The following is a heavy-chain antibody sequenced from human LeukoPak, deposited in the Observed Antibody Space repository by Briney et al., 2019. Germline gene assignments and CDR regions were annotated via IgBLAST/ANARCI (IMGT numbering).Heavy chain of an antibody. CDR2: IRSKAYGGTT. Sequence: GGSLRLSCTASGFTFGDYGMSWFRQAPGKGLEWVSHIRSKAYGGTTEYATSVKGRFTISRDDSKSIAYLQMSSLKTEDTAVYYCTRGYDGSGWLFDYWGQGTLVTVSS. J-gene: IGHJ4*02. D-gene: IGHD6-19*01. CDR1: GFTFGDYG. V-gene: IGHV3-49*03. CDR3: TRGYDGSGWLFDY.